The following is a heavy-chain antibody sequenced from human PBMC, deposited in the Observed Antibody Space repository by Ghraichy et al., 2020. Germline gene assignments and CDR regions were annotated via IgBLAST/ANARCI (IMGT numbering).Heavy chain of an antibody. D-gene: IGHD1-7*01. Sequence: GSLRLSCTVSGGSISSYYWSWIRQPPGKGLEWIGYIYYSGSTNYNPSLKSRVTISVDTSKNQFSLKLSSVTAVDTAVYYCARRGGTTYYYYGMDVWGQGTTVTVSS. CDR2: IYYSGST. CDR1: GGSISSYY. V-gene: IGHV4-59*01. CDR3: ARRGGTTYYYYGMDV. J-gene: IGHJ6*02.